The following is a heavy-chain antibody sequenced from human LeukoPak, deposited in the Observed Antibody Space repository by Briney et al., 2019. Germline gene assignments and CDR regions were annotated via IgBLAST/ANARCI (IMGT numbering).Heavy chain of an antibody. V-gene: IGHV5-51*01. CDR2: IYPGDSDT. CDR3: ARRGYCSGGSCFSHAFDI. CDR1: GYSFTTYW. J-gene: IGHJ3*02. D-gene: IGHD2-15*01. Sequence: GESLKISCKGSGYSFTTYWIGWLRQMPGKGLEWMGIIYPGDSDTRYSPSFQGQVTISADKSISTAYVQWSSLKASDTAMYYCARRGYCSGGSCFSHAFDIWGQGTMVTVSS.